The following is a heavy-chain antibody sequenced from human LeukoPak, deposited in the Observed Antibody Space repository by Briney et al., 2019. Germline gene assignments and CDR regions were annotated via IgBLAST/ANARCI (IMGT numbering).Heavy chain of an antibody. V-gene: IGHV3-43*02. CDR1: GLNFGESA. Sequence: PGGSLRLSCVASGLNFGESAMHWVRQAPGKGLEWASLISADGGSAFSADSVKGRFSISRDNSKNSLYLQMDSLRSEDTAMYYCAKESGKFDYWGQGTLVVVSS. CDR2: ISADGGSA. J-gene: IGHJ4*02. CDR3: AKESGKFDY.